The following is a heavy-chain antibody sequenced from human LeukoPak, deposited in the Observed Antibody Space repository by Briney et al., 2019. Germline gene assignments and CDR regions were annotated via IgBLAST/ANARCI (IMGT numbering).Heavy chain of an antibody. CDR3: AKDRRPVVTASDY. Sequence: PVGSLRLSCAAPGFTFFSDGMSAGRQALGKGVEWGSAISGSGGSTNYADSVKGRFTVSRDNSKNTLYLQMNSLRAEDTAVYYCAKDRRPVVTASDYWGQGTLVTVSS. CDR2: ISGSGGST. CDR1: GFTFFSDG. D-gene: IGHD2-21*02. J-gene: IGHJ4*02. V-gene: IGHV3-23*01.